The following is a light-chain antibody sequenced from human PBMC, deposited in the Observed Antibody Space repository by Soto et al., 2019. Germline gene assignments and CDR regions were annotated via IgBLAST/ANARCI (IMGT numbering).Light chain of an antibody. J-gene: IGLJ2*01. V-gene: IGLV1-44*01. Sequence: QSVLTQPPSASGTPGQRVNISCSGSSSNIGSNTVNWYQQLPGTAPKLLIYSNNQRPSGVADRFSGSKSGTSASLAISGLQSEDEADYYCAAWDCTLNVPVFGGGTKLTVL. CDR3: AAWDCTLNVPV. CDR2: SNN. CDR1: SSNIGSNT.